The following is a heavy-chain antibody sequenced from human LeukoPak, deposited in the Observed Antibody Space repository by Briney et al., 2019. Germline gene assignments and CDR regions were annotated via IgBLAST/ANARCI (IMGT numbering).Heavy chain of an antibody. Sequence: GGSVRLSCAASGFAVSRNYMSWVRQAPGKGLEWVSVIYSGGSTYYADSVKGRFTISRHNSKNTLYLQMNSLRAEDTAVYYCARGREPYYYYGMDVWGQGTTVTVSS. D-gene: IGHD1-14*01. V-gene: IGHV3-53*04. CDR2: IYSGGST. CDR3: ARGREPYYYYGMDV. J-gene: IGHJ6*02. CDR1: GFAVSRNY.